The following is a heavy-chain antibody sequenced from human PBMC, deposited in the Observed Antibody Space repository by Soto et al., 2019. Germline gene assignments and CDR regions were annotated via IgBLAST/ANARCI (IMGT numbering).Heavy chain of an antibody. D-gene: IGHD3-16*01. CDR3: AKDLDACAWNLGGWFAP. Sequence: PGGSLRLSCAASGFTFSGFGMHWVRQAPGKGLEWVAVIAYDGDKKYYASSVKGRFIISRDNSRSTVYLDMNSLRPEDTAVYYCAKDLDACAWNLGGWFAPWGQGTQVTVSS. J-gene: IGHJ5*02. CDR2: IAYDGDKK. CDR1: GFTFSGFG. V-gene: IGHV3-30*18.